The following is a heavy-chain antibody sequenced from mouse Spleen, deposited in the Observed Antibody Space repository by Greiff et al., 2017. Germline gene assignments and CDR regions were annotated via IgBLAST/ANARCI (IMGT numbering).Heavy chain of an antibody. V-gene: IGHV5-9*04. Sequence: EVKLMESGGGLVKLGGSLKLSCAASGFTFSSYAMSWVRQTPEKRLEWVATISSGGGNTYYPDSVKGRFTISRDKAKNTLYLQMSSLKSEDTAMYYCARRTDYYAMDYWGQGTSVTVSS. CDR1: GFTFSSYA. CDR3: ARRTDYYAMDY. CDR2: ISSGGGNT. J-gene: IGHJ4*01.